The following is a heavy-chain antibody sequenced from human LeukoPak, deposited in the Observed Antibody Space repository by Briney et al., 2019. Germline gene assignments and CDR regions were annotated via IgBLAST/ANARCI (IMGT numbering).Heavy chain of an antibody. D-gene: IGHD3-10*01. CDR1: GGSISSYY. CDR2: IYYSGST. J-gene: IGHJ4*02. CDR3: ARLDYYYGSGSHDY. Sequence: PSETLSLTCTVSGGSISSYYWSWIRQPPGKGLEWIGYIYYSGSTNYNPSLKSRVTISVDTSKNQFSLKLSSVTAADTAVYYCARLDYYYGSGSHDYWGQGTLVTVSS. V-gene: IGHV4-59*08.